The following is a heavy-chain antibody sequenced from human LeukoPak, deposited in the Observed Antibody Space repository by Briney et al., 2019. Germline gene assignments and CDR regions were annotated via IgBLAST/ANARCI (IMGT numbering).Heavy chain of an antibody. J-gene: IGHJ5*02. Sequence: SETLSLTCTVSGGSISSYYWSWIRQPAGKGLEWIGRIYTSGSTNYNPSLKSRVTMSVDTSKNQFSLKLSSVTAADTAVYYCARERGTNIVVVPAAKGPWFDPWGQGTLVTVSS. V-gene: IGHV4-4*07. CDR1: GGSISSYY. D-gene: IGHD2-2*01. CDR2: IYTSGST. CDR3: ARERGTNIVVVPAAKGPWFDP.